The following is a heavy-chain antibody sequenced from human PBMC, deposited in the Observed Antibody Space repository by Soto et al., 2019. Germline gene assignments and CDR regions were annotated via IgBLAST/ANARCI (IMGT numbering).Heavy chain of an antibody. CDR1: GFIFSNYE. D-gene: IGHD5-12*01. V-gene: IGHV3-48*03. J-gene: IGHJ4*02. Sequence: WGSLRLSCAASGFIFSNYEMSWVRQAPGKGLEWVSYIDHSGTTIYYADSVKGRFTISRDNAKNSLFLQMNSLRAEDTAVYYCARGHIVATILDYWGQGTLVTVSS. CDR3: ARGHIVATILDY. CDR2: IDHSGTTI.